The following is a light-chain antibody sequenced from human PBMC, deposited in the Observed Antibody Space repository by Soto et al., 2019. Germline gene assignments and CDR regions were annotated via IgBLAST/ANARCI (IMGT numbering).Light chain of an antibody. J-gene: IGLJ3*02. CDR3: CSYAGSYLWV. Sequence: QSALTQPRSVSGSPGQSVTISCTGTSSDVGGYNSVAWYQQRAGEAPELMIYDVTKRPSGVPDRFSGSKSGNTAFLTISGLHSEDEADYYCCSYAGSYLWVFGGGTKLTVL. CDR1: SSDVGGYNS. CDR2: DVT. V-gene: IGLV2-11*01.